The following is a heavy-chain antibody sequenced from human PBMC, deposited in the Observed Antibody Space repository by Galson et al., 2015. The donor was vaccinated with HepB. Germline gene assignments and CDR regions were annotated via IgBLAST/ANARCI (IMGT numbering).Heavy chain of an antibody. J-gene: IGHJ1*01. V-gene: IGHV3-21*01. CDR3: ARHEPDSSLFQH. D-gene: IGHD6-13*01. Sequence: SLRLSCAASGFTFSTHNMNWVRQAPGKGLEWVSSISDSGSSRFYADSVRGRFTISVDTSKNQFSLKLSSVTAADTAVYYCARHEPDSSLFQHWGQGTLVTVSS. CDR2: ISDSGSSR. CDR1: GFTFSTHN.